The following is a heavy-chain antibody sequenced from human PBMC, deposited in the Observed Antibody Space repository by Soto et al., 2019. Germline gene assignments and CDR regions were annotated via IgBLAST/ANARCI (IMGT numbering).Heavy chain of an antibody. Sequence: SVKVSCKASGGTFSSYAISWVRQAPGQGLEWMGGIIPIFGTANYAQKFQGRVTITADESTSTAYMELSSLRSEDTAVYYCARGGRPAAAGKYYYYGMDVWGQGTTVTVS. J-gene: IGHJ6*02. D-gene: IGHD6-13*01. CDR3: ARGGRPAAAGKYYYYGMDV. CDR2: IIPIFGTA. CDR1: GGTFSSYA. V-gene: IGHV1-69*13.